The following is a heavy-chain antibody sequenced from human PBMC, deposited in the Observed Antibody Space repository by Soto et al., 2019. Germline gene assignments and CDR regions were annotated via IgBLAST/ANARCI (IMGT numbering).Heavy chain of an antibody. CDR1: GGSISSGGYS. J-gene: IGHJ4*02. Sequence: QLQLQESGSGLVKPSQTLSLTCAVSGGSISSGGYSWSWIRQPPGTGLEWIGYIYHSGSTYYNPSLKGRVTIAVDRSKNQFSLKLSSVTAADTAVYFCARGAPVVNDDCGQGTLVTVSS. CDR3: ARGAPVVNDD. V-gene: IGHV4-30-2*01. D-gene: IGHD3-22*01. CDR2: IYHSGST.